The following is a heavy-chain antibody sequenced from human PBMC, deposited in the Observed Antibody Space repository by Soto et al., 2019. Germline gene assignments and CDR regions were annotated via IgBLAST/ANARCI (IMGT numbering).Heavy chain of an antibody. D-gene: IGHD2-8*01. Sequence: GGSLRLSCVASRFDFSSYEMSWVRQAAGKGLEWVSRVSLTGDRTNYAGSVKGRFTVSRDNFKNALYLEMDSLRPDDTAIYYCARGGGYCTPTSCAIGSWGRGTPVTVSS. CDR2: VSLTGDRT. CDR3: ARGGGYCTPTSCAIGS. CDR1: RFDFSSYE. J-gene: IGHJ4*02. V-gene: IGHV3-23*01.